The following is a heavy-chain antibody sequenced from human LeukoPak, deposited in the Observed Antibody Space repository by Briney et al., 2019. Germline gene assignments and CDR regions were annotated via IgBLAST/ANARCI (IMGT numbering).Heavy chain of an antibody. D-gene: IGHD3-9*01. V-gene: IGHV3-21*01. Sequence: GGSLRLSCAASGFTFNTFNMNWVRQAPGKGLEWVSSITSGGDYIYYAASVKGRFTTSRDNAKNSLSLQLNSLRVENTAVYYCARGHYDVLAASYKWTPDYWGQGTLVTVSS. J-gene: IGHJ4*02. CDR2: ITSGGDYI. CDR3: ARGHYDVLAASYKWTPDY. CDR1: GFTFNTFN.